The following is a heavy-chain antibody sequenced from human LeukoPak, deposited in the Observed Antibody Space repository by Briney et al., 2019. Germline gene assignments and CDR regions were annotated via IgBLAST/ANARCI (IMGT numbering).Heavy chain of an antibody. CDR2: IYYGYCDT. Sequence: GHSLEIPCKVSGYIFSSYCVLCVRQICGRVREGRGIIYYGYCDTRCRPSFQGRHTISADKSISTAYLQWSSLKASDTAMYYCARLSNGYCSSTSCHGGWFDPWGQGTLVTVSS. CDR1: GYIFSSYC. J-gene: IGHJ5*02. D-gene: IGHD2-2*01. V-gene: IGHV5-51*01. CDR3: ARLSNGYCSSTSCHGGWFDP.